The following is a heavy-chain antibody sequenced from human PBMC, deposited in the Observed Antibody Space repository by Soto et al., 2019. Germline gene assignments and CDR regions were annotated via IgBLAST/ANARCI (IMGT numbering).Heavy chain of an antibody. CDR1: GGSISSGGYS. D-gene: IGHD1-1*01. Sequence: PSETLSLTCAVSGGSISSGGYSRSWLRQPPGKGLEWIGYIYHSGSTYYNPSFKSRVTISVDRSKNQYYLKLSSVTAAATAVHYRARASASNLVIRYWGQGPLVTVSS. CDR2: IYHSGST. V-gene: IGHV4-30-2*01. CDR3: ARASASNLVIRY. J-gene: IGHJ4*02.